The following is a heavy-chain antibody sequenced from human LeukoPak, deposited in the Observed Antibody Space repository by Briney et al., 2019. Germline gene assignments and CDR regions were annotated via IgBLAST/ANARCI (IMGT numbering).Heavy chain of an antibody. J-gene: IGHJ4*02. CDR1: GFTFSSYS. CDR2: ISGSSSFI. Sequence: GGSLRLSCAASGFTFSSYSMNWVRQAPGKGLEWVSSISGSSSFIYYADSVKGRFTISRDNAKNSLYLQMNSLRAEDTAVYYCARARTTSLDYWGQGTLVTVSS. CDR3: ARARTTSLDY. D-gene: IGHD2-2*01. V-gene: IGHV3-21*01.